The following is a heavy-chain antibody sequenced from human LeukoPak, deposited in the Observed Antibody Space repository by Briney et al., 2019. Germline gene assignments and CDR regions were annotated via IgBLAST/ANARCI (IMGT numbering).Heavy chain of an antibody. CDR3: ARERYGSSWYEKYFDY. Sequence: SETLSLTCAVSGGSISSSNWWSWVRQPPGKGLEWIGEIYHSGSTNYNPSLKSRVTISVDKSKNQFSLKLSSVTAADTAVYYCARERYGSSWYEKYFDYWGQGTLVTVSS. V-gene: IGHV4-4*02. CDR2: IYHSGST. D-gene: IGHD6-13*01. J-gene: IGHJ4*02. CDR1: GGSISSSNW.